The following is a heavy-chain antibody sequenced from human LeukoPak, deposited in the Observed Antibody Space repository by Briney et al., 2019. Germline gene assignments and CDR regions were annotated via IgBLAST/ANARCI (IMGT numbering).Heavy chain of an antibody. J-gene: IGHJ4*02. CDR3: ARLKATVSIHAYFDS. V-gene: IGHV4-61*05. CDR2: IDHGGST. Sequence: PLETLSLTCTVSGGGSISSSSYYWGWIRQPPGKGLEWIGYIDHGGSTNYNPSLRSRVSISSDTSKIQFSLELTSVTAADTAVYYCARLKATVSIHAYFDSWGQGTLVTVSS. D-gene: IGHD4-17*01. CDR1: GGGSISSSSYY.